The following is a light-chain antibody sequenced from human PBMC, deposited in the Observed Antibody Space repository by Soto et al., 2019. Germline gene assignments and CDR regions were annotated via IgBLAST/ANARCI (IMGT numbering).Light chain of an antibody. Sequence: DIQMTQSPSSLSASVGDRVTITCRASQGIDNRLAWYQQTPGKAPKLLIYWASTLQSGVPSRFSGSGSGTEFTLTISSLQPDDFATYYCQQYESYSPFTFGPGTKVDIK. J-gene: IGKJ3*01. CDR2: WAS. V-gene: IGKV1-5*03. CDR3: QQYESYSPFT. CDR1: QGIDNR.